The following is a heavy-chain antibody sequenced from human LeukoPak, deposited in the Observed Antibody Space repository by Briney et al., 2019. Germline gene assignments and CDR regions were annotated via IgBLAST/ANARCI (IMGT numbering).Heavy chain of an antibody. J-gene: IGHJ6*02. CDR2: IYYSGST. D-gene: IGHD6-19*01. CDR1: GDSISSYY. V-gene: IGHV4-59*01. CDR3: ARDRRISSGWYSDGMDV. Sequence: PSETLSLTCTVSGDSISSYYWSWIRQPPGKGLEWIGYIYYSGSTNYNPSLKSRVTISVDTSKNQFSLKLSSVTAADTAVYYCARDRRISSGWYSDGMDVWGQGTTVTVSS.